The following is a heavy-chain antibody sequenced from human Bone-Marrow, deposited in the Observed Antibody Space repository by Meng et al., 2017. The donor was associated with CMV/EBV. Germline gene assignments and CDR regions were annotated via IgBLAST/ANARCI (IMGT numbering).Heavy chain of an antibody. CDR2: IRGKANHYAT. CDR1: GFIFSDST. D-gene: IGHD3-3*01. Sequence: GESLKISCAASGFIFSDSTIHWVRQASGKGLEWVGRIRGKANHYATAYGASVKGRFTISRDDSKNTAHLQLNSLKSEDTAVYYCSRSDDYWISYTFDYWGQGTLVTVSS. V-gene: IGHV3-73*01. J-gene: IGHJ4*02. CDR3: SRSDDYWISYTFDY.